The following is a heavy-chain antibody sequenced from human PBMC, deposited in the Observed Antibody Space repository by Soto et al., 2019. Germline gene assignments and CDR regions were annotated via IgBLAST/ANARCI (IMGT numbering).Heavy chain of an antibody. CDR2: ISYDGSNK. Sequence: PGGSLRLSCAASGFTFSSYAMHWVRQAPGKGLEWVAVISYDGSNKYYAEFVKGRFTISRDNSQNTLYLQMNSLRSEDTAVYYCAREHDCRINSCYNVFDIWGQGTMVTVSS. CDR3: AREHDCRINSCYNVFDI. D-gene: IGHD5-12*01. CDR1: GFTFSSYA. V-gene: IGHV3-30-3*01. J-gene: IGHJ3*02.